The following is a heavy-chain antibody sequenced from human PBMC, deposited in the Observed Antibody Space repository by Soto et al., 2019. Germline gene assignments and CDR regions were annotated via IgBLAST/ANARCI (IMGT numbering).Heavy chain of an antibody. V-gene: IGHV1-3*01. J-gene: IGHJ4*02. CDR2: INAGNGNT. D-gene: IGHD5-18*01. CDR3: AGDSGYSYGPIDY. Sequence: GASVKVSCKASGYTFTSYAMHWVRQAPGQRLEWMGWINAGNGNTKYSQKFQGRVTITRDTSASTAYMELSSLRDEDTAVYYCAGDSGYSYGPIDYWGQGTLVTVSS. CDR1: GYTFTSYA.